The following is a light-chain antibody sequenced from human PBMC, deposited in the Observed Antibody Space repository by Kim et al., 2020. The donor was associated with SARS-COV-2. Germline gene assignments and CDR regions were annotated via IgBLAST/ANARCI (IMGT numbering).Light chain of an antibody. CDR1: KLGDEY. Sequence: GSPGQTASITCSGNKLGDEYACWYQQKPGQSPVLVIYQDSNRPSGIPERFSGSNSGNTATLTISGTQAMDEADYYCQAWDSSTAVFGGGTQLTVL. CDR2: QDS. V-gene: IGLV3-1*01. J-gene: IGLJ3*02. CDR3: QAWDSSTAV.